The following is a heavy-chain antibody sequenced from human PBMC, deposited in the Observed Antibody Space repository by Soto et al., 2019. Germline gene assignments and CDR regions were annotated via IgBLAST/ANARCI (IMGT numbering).Heavy chain of an antibody. J-gene: IGHJ4*02. CDR2: IIPIFGTA. D-gene: IGHD2-15*01. CDR3: ARESRYCSGGSCYFLPGIDY. V-gene: IGHV1-69*13. CDR1: SYTLTNYG. Sequence: SVKVSCKASSYTLTNYGISWVRQAPGQGLEWMGGIIPIFGTANYAQKFQGRVTITADESTSTAYMELSSLRSEDTAVYYCARESRYCSGGSCYFLPGIDYWGQGTLVTVSS.